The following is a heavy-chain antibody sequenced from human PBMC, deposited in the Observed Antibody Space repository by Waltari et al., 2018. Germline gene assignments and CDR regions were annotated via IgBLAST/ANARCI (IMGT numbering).Heavy chain of an antibody. Sequence: EVQLVESGGGLVQPGGSLRLSCAASGFTFSLSWMHWVCQVPGKGLVGGGGGEGGGRGGGGGGGVGGTSLTTNYADSVKGRFTISRDNAKTTLYLQMNSLTPEDTGVYYCALLRVVSVFDPFDNWGQGTLVTVSS. D-gene: IGHD2-15*01. J-gene: IGHJ4*02. CDR1: GFTFSLSW. V-gene: IGHV3-74*01. CDR3: ALLRVVSVFDPFDN. CDR2: GEGGGRGGGGGGGVGGTSLTT.